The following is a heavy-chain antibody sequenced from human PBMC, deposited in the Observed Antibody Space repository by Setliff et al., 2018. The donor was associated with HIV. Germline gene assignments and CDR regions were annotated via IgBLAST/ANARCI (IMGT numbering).Heavy chain of an antibody. Sequence: SETLSLTCTVSGGSISSGGYYWSWIRQHPGKGLEWIGYIYYSGSTYYNPSLKSRVTISVDTSKNQFSLKLSSVTAADTAAYYCARAAGTFNWFDPWGQGTLVTVSS. V-gene: IGHV4-31*03. D-gene: IGHD1-1*01. CDR2: IYYSGST. J-gene: IGHJ5*02. CDR1: GGSISSGGYY. CDR3: ARAAGTFNWFDP.